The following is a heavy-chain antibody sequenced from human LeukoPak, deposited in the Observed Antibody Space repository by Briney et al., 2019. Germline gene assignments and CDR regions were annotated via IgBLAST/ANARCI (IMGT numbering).Heavy chain of an antibody. V-gene: IGHV3-21*01. D-gene: IGHD2-15*01. Sequence: GGSLRLSCAASGFTFSSYTMNWVRQAPGKGLEWVSSISTKSNIYYADSVKGRFTISRDDTKNSLYLQMNSLRAEDTAVYYCAKGVYCSGGYCYSAFGYWGQGNLVTVSS. J-gene: IGHJ4*02. CDR3: AKGVYCSGGYCYSAFGY. CDR2: ISTKSNI. CDR1: GFTFSSYT.